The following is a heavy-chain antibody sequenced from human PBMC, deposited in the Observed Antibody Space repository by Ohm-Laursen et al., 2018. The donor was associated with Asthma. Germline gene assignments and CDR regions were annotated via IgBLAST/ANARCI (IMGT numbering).Heavy chain of an antibody. J-gene: IGHJ6*04. CDR3: ARDLGDFWGSYRFYGMDV. V-gene: IGHV1-69*13. CDR2: VIPIVGPA. CDR1: GGTFSSYA. Sequence: SVTVSCKASGGTFSSYAISWVRQPPGQGLEWMGGVIPIVGPANYAQKFQGRVTITADESTSTAYMELSSLRSEDTALYYCARDLGDFWGSYRFYGMDVWGEGTTVTVSS. D-gene: IGHD3-16*02.